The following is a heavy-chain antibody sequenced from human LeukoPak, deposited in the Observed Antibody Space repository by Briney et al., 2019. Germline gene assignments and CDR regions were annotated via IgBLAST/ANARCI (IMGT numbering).Heavy chain of an antibody. V-gene: IGHV3-74*01. J-gene: IGHJ5*02. CDR1: GFTFSGYW. Sequence: PGGSLRLSCVASGFTFSGYWMHWVRQAPGKGLVWVSRIKSDGGTTTYADSVKGRFTTSRDNAKNTLYLQMNSLTAEDTAVYYCARDPGHGQLWSPFDPWGQGTLVTVSS. CDR3: ARDPGHGQLWSPFDP. D-gene: IGHD5-18*01. CDR2: IKSDGGTT.